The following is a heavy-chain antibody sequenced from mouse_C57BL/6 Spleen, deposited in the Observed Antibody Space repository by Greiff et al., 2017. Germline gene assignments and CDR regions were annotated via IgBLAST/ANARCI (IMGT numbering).Heavy chain of an antibody. V-gene: IGHV1-81*01. CDR2: IYPRSGNT. CDR1: GYTFTSYG. D-gene: IGHD2-12*01. CDR3: ARCLERRYFDV. Sequence: QVQLQQSGAELARPGASVKLSCKASGYTFTSYGISWVKQRTGQGLEWIGEIYPRSGNTYYNEKFKGKATLTADKSSSTAYMELRSLTSEDSAVYFCARCLERRYFDVWGTGTTVTVSS. J-gene: IGHJ1*03.